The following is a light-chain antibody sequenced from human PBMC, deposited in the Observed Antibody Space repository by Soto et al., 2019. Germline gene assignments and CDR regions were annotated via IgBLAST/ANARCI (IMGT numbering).Light chain of an antibody. CDR3: QQYYSYPPWT. CDR2: AAS. Sequence: AIRMTQSPSSFSASTGDRVTITCRASQGISSYLAWYQQKPWKAPKLLIYAASTLQSGVPSRFSGSGSGTDFTLTISCLQSEDFATYYCQQYYSYPPWTFGQGTKVEIK. V-gene: IGKV1-8*01. J-gene: IGKJ1*01. CDR1: QGISSY.